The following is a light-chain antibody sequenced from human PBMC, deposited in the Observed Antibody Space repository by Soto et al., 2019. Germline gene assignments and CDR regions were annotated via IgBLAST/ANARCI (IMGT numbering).Light chain of an antibody. CDR3: QQYDTSPGT. Sequence: LTQSPDTLSLSPGERATLSCRASQSISSTHLVWYQQKPGQPPSLLIFGASSRATGIPDRFSGSGSGTDFTLTISGLEPEDFAVYYCQQYDTSPGTFGQGTKVDI. J-gene: IGKJ1*01. CDR2: GAS. V-gene: IGKV3-20*01. CDR1: QSISSTH.